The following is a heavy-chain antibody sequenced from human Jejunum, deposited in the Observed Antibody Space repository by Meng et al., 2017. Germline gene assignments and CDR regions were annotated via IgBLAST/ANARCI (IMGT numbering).Heavy chain of an antibody. J-gene: IGHJ4*02. V-gene: IGHV4-34*01. Sequence: QVPLQESGPRLVKPSGTLSLTCTVYGYSFTDYYWNWIRQPPGKGLEWIGEIHHSGSTNYNPSLESRVTISRDTSKKQFSLRLSSVTAADTAVYYCARRIRGGSYLGWGQGTLVTVSS. CDR2: IHHSGST. CDR3: ARRIRGGSYLG. D-gene: IGHD1-26*01. CDR1: GYSFTDYY.